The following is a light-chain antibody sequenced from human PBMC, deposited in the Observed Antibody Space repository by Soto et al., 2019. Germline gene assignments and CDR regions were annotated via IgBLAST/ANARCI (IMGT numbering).Light chain of an antibody. CDR1: RSVTNN. V-gene: IGKV3-15*01. J-gene: IGKJ1*01. CDR3: QQYNNWPRT. CDR2: GAS. Sequence: EIVLTQSPGTLSFFPGESASLSCRASRSVTNNYLAWHQQKPGQTPRLLIYGASTRATGIPARFSGSGSGTEFTLTISSLQSEDFAVYYCQQYNNWPRTFGQGTKVDI.